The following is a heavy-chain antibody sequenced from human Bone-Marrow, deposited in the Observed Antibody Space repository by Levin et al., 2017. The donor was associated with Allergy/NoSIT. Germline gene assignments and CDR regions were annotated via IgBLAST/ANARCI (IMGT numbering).Heavy chain of an antibody. D-gene: IGHD1-26*01. V-gene: IGHV1-2*02. CDR1: GYTFGVYF. CDR3: AREGGAAVLGFRNWLDP. J-gene: IGHJ5*02. CDR2: INPNSGGT. Sequence: PSASVKVSCKAFGYTFGVYFIHWVRQAPGQGPEWMGWINPNSGGTSFAQKFQGRVTMTRDTSITTVYMELTNLTSDDTAVYYCAREGGAAVLGFRNWLDPWGQGTLITVHS.